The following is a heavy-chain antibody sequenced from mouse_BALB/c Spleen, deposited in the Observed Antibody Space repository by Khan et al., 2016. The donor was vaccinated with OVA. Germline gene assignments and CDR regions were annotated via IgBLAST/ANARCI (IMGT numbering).Heavy chain of an antibody. CDR1: GYTFTNYG. D-gene: IGHD1-2*01. J-gene: IGHJ2*01. Sequence: QIQLVQSGPELKKPGETVKISCKASGYTFTNYGMNWVKQAPGKGLKWMGWINTNTGEPTYAEEFKGRFAFSLETSASTAYLQINTLKNEDTATYFCARLITTLFDAWGQGTTLTVSS. CDR3: ARLITTLFDA. V-gene: IGHV9-3*02. CDR2: INTNTGEP.